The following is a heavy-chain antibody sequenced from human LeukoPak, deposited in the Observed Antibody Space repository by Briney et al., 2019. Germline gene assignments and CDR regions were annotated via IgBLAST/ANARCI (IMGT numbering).Heavy chain of an antibody. CDR1: GFTFSSYA. V-gene: IGHV3-23*01. J-gene: IGHJ4*02. CDR2: TSGNGGST. Sequence: GGSLRLSCGASGFTFSSYAMNWVRQAPGKGLEWVSTTSGNGGSTYYADSVKGRFTISRGNSKNTLYLQMSSLRAEDTAVYYCAKQAAYFDYWGQGTLVTVSS. CDR3: AKQAAYFDY. D-gene: IGHD6-13*01.